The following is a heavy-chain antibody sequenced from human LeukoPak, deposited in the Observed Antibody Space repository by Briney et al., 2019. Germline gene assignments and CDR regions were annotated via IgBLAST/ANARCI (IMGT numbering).Heavy chain of an antibody. CDR3: ARGLGSTGGFFDL. CDR1: GFTFSSYW. CDR2: IKEDGSEK. D-gene: IGHD2-8*02. Sequence: GGPLRLSCAASGFTFSSYWTSWVRQAPGKGLEWVANIKEDGSEKYYVDFVKGRFTISRDNAKNSLYLRMNSLRAEDTAVHYCARGLGSTGGFFDLWGRGTLVTVSS. V-gene: IGHV3-7*01. J-gene: IGHJ2*01.